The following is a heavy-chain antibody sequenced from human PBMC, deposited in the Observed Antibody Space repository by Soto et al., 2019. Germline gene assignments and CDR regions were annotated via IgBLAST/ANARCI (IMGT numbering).Heavy chain of an antibody. CDR3: ASFPPLAGGEDVDY. V-gene: IGHV4-59*01. J-gene: IGHJ4*02. CDR1: GGSISSYY. Sequence: QVQLQESGPGLVKPSETLSLTCTVSGGSISSYYWSWIRQPPGKGLEWIVYIYYSGSTNYNPSLPSRATTSVDTPTTQSSLKLSSVTAANTAAEGCASFPPLAGGEDVDYWGQGTLVTVSS. CDR2: IYYSGST. D-gene: IGHD3-16*01.